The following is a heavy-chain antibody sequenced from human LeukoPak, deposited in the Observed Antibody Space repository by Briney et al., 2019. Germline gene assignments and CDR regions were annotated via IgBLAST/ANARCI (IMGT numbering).Heavy chain of an antibody. CDR2: ISTYNDNT. CDR3: ARCSLTCYSLAH. D-gene: IGHD2-15*01. Sequence: ASVKVSCKASGYTFISYGISWVRQAPGLGLEWMGWISTYNDNTDYAQKFHGRVTMTTDTSTSTAYMELRSLTSDDTAVYYCARCSLTCYSLAHWGQGTLVTVSS. J-gene: IGHJ5*02. V-gene: IGHV1-18*01. CDR1: GYTFISYG.